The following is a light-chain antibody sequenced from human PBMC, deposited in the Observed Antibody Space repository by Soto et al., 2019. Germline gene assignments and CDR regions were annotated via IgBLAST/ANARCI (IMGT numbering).Light chain of an antibody. J-gene: IGKJ2*01. V-gene: IGKV3-20*01. CDR3: QQYGSAPNT. CDR1: QSVSSRW. CDR2: GGS. Sequence: EIVLTPSPGTLSLSPGEGATLSCRASQSVSSRWLVWYQQKPGQAPRLLIYGGSSSATGIPDRCSGSGSGTDFTLTISSLEPEDVAVYYCQQYGSAPNTFGQGTKVEMK.